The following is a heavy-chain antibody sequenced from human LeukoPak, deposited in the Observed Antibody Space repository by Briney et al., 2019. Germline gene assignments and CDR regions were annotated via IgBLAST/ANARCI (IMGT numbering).Heavy chain of an antibody. CDR1: TFNVNNNY. J-gene: IGHJ4*02. Sequence: PGGSLRLSCAASTFNVNNNYIEWVRQAPGKGVEWVSSLDNFGAKYYGDSVRGRFTFCRDLSKNTGDLQMSSLRADDTAVYYCAGGTYYGTGTRPGYLNYWGRGTLVTVSS. V-gene: IGHV3-53*01. CDR3: AGGTYYGTGTRPGYLNY. CDR2: LDNFGAK. D-gene: IGHD3-10*01.